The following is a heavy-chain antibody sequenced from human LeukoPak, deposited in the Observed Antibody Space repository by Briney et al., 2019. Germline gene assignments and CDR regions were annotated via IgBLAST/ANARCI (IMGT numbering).Heavy chain of an antibody. CDR3: ARGDFCSKSNCYLRPMDV. V-gene: IGHV4-4*08. J-gene: IGHJ6*03. CDR2: IYNSGST. CDR1: GASISSYW. Sequence: SETLSLTCTVSGASISSYWWTWIRQPPGKGLEWLGYIYNSGSTRYNPSLKSRVTMSVDTAKNQFSLIVRSVTAADTAVYYCARGDFCSKSNCYLRPMDVWGKGTTVSVSS. D-gene: IGHD3-3*01.